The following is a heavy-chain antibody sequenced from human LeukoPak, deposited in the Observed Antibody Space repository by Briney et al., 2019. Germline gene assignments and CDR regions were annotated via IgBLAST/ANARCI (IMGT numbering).Heavy chain of an antibody. J-gene: IGHJ4*02. D-gene: IGHD6-13*01. CDR2: MYSSGGA. CDR3: ARARYSSSRSFDY. V-gene: IGHV4-61*10. CDR1: GASVSSGNCY. Sequence: SSETLSLTCTVSGASVSSGNCYWSWIRQPAGKGPEWIGRMYSSGGANYNPSLKTRVTISIDTSKNQFSLKLSSVTAADTAVYYCARARYSSSRSFDYWGQGTLVTVSS.